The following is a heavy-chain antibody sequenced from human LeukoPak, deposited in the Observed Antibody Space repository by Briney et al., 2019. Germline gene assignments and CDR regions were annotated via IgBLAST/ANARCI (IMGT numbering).Heavy chain of an antibody. J-gene: IGHJ4*02. CDR2: INQNGSEK. CDR1: EFTFSLYW. Sequence: GGPLTLSCAASEFTFSLYWWSWFRQPPGKGLEWLANINQNGSEKYYVDSVKGRFTISRDNAKNSLYLQMNSLRAEDTAVYYCARQEYSTFDYWGQGTLVTVSS. D-gene: IGHD2/OR15-2a*01. CDR3: ARQEYSTFDY. V-gene: IGHV3-7*02.